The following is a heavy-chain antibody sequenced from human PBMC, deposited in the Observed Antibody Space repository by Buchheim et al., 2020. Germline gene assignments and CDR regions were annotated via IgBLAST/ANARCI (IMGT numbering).Heavy chain of an antibody. Sequence: VQLLESGGGLVQPGGSLRLSCAASGFSFSDYYMSWIRQAPGKGLEWVSYISNGISTVYYADSVKGRFTISRDNAKNSLYLQMNSLRAEDTAVYYCARRRSGYDPHLDYWGQGTL. D-gene: IGHD5-12*01. J-gene: IGHJ4*02. CDR2: ISNGISTV. CDR1: GFSFSDYY. V-gene: IGHV3-11*01. CDR3: ARRRSGYDPHLDY.